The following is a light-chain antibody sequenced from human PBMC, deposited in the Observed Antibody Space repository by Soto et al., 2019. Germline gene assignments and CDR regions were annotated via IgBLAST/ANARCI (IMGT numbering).Light chain of an antibody. Sequence: EIVLTQSPGTLSLSPGERATLSCRASQSVSSSSLAWYQQKPGQAPRLLIYGASSRATGIPDRFSGSGSGTDFTLTISRLEPEDFAVYYCHQRQSWPRTFGQGTKVDIK. CDR3: HQRQSWPRT. CDR1: QSVSSSS. CDR2: GAS. V-gene: IGKV3-20*01. J-gene: IGKJ1*01.